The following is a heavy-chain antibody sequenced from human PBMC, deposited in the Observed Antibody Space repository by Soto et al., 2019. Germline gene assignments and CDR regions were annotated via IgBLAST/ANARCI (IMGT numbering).Heavy chain of an antibody. Sequence: SATLSLTCALSGGSISSDWGSWVRKPPDKGREWIGEIHHSGLTNYNPSLKSRVTISVDESTNQFSLKINSATAADTAVYYCARSPGSWWLDYWGVGLLVTVS. CDR3: ARSPGSWWLDY. V-gene: IGHV4-4*02. CDR1: GGSISSDW. CDR2: IHHSGLT. J-gene: IGHJ4*02. D-gene: IGHD2-15*01.